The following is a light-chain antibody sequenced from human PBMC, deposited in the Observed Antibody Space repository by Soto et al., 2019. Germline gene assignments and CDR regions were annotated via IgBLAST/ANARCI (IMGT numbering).Light chain of an antibody. CDR1: SSDVGTYKY. Sequence: QSVPTQPPSASGSPGQSVTISCTGTSSDVGTYKYVSWYQQHPGKAPKLMIYEVTKRPSGVPDRFSGSKSGNTASLTVSGLQAEDEADYYCSSYAGSNNFVFGTGTKVTV. J-gene: IGLJ1*01. V-gene: IGLV2-8*01. CDR3: SSYAGSNNFV. CDR2: EVT.